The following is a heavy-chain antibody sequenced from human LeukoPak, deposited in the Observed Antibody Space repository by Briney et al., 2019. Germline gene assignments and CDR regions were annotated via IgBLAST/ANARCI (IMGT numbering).Heavy chain of an antibody. Sequence: GGSLRLSCAASGLTFSNAWMSWVRQAPGKGLEWVGRIKSKTDGGTTDYAAPVKGRFTISRDDSKNTLYLQMNSLKTEDTAVYYCTTDHEWELLGDIWGQGTMVTVSS. CDR1: GLTFSNAW. V-gene: IGHV3-15*01. CDR2: IKSKTDGGTT. CDR3: TTDHEWELLGDI. D-gene: IGHD1-26*01. J-gene: IGHJ3*02.